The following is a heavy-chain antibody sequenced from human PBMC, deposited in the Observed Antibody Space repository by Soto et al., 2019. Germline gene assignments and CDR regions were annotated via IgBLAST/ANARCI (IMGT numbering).Heavy chain of an antibody. D-gene: IGHD3-22*01. Sequence: QVQLVESGGGVVQPGRSLRLSCAASGFTFSSYGMHWVRQAPGKGLEWVAVISYDGSNKYYADSVKGRFTISRDNSKNTLYLQMNSLRAEDTAVYYCAKTRDYYDNSGLLDYWGQGTLVTVTS. CDR3: AKTRDYYDNSGLLDY. CDR2: ISYDGSNK. J-gene: IGHJ4*02. CDR1: GFTFSSYG. V-gene: IGHV3-30*18.